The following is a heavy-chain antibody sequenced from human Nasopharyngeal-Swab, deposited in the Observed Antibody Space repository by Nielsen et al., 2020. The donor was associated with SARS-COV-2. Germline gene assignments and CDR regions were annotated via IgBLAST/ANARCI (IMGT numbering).Heavy chain of an antibody. CDR1: GYTLTELS. Sequence: ASVKVSCKVSGYTLTELSMHWVRQAPGKGLEWMGGFDPEDGETIYVQKFQGRVTMTEDTSTDTAYMELSSLRSEDTAVYYCATGLSVRGVIGAYYYYYGMDVWGQGTTVTVSS. CDR2: FDPEDGET. V-gene: IGHV1-24*01. J-gene: IGHJ6*02. CDR3: ATGLSVRGVIGAYYYYYGMDV. D-gene: IGHD3-10*01.